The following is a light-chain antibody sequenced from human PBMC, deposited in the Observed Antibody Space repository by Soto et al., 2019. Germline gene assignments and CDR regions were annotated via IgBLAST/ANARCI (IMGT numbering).Light chain of an antibody. CDR2: DVT. CDR3: SSYAGTYHVI. CDR1: SSDVGGHNY. J-gene: IGLJ2*01. V-gene: IGLV2-11*01. Sequence: QSVLTQPRSVSGSPGQSVTISCTGTSSDVGGHNYVSWYQHHPGKAPKLIIYDVTKRPSGVPDRFSGSKSGNTASLTVSGLQEEDEADYHCSSYAGTYHVIFGGGTKLTVL.